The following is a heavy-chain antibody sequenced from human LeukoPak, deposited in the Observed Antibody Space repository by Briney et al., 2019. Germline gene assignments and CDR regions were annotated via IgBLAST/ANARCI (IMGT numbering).Heavy chain of an antibody. CDR3: ARDKDSWYFDY. J-gene: IGHJ4*02. D-gene: IGHD6-13*01. CDR1: GFTFSSYG. Sequence: GRSLRLSCAASGFTFSSYGMHWVRQAPGKGLEWVAVIWYDGSNKYYADFVKGRFTISRDNSKNTLYLQMNSLRAEDTAVYYCARDKDSWYFDYWGQGTLVTVSS. V-gene: IGHV3-33*01. CDR2: IWYDGSNK.